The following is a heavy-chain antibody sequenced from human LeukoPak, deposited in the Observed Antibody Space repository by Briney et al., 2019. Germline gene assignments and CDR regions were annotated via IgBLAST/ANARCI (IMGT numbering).Heavy chain of an antibody. J-gene: IGHJ4*02. CDR2: VYYSGST. D-gene: IGHD6-19*01. V-gene: IGHV4-59*11. CDR3: TKTRSGWMYFFDH. CDR1: GGSTRSHY. Sequence: ASETLSLTCTVSGGSTRSHYWSWIRQPPGKGLGWIGYVYYSGSTNYNPSLKSRVTMSVDTSKSQFSLKLNSVTAADTAVYYCTKTRSGWMYFFDHWGQGSLVTLSS.